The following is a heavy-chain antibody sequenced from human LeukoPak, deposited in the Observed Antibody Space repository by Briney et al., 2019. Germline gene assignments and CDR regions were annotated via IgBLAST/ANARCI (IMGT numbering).Heavy chain of an antibody. CDR1: GGSISSGRYY. D-gene: IGHD3-22*01. J-gene: IGHJ4*02. V-gene: IGHV4-61*02. CDR2: IYSRGST. CDR3: ARLPSDSSGYHPFDY. Sequence: SETLSLTCTVSGGSISSGRYYLNWIRQPAGKGLEWIGRIYSRGSTNYNSSLRSRVTISVDTSKNQFSLKLTSVTAADTAVYYCARLPSDSSGYHPFDYWGQGTLVAVSS.